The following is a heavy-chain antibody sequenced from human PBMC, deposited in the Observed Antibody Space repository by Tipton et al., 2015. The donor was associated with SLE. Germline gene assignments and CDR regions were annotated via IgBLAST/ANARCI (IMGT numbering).Heavy chain of an antibody. CDR2: IHFSGST. Sequence: TLSLTCAVYGGSFSVYYWTWIRQPPGKGLEWIGHIHFSGSTEYNPSLKSRVTISVDMSKNQFSLKLSSVTAADTAVYYCATDFRAAGNWFDPWGQGTLVTVSS. CDR1: GGSFSVYY. CDR3: ATDFRAAGNWFDP. J-gene: IGHJ5*02. D-gene: IGHD6-13*01. V-gene: IGHV4-59*12.